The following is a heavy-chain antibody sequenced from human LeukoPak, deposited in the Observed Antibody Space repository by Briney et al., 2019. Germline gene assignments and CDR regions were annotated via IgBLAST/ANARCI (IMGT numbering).Heavy chain of an antibody. Sequence: NSSETLSLTCAVYGGSFSGYYWSWIRQPPGKGLEWIGEINHSGSTNYNPSLKSRVTISVDTSKNQFSLKLSSVTAADTAVYYCARAHAIVGATYFDYWGQGTLVTVSS. CDR1: GGSFSGYY. J-gene: IGHJ4*02. CDR2: INHSGST. V-gene: IGHV4-34*01. CDR3: ARAHAIVGATYFDY. D-gene: IGHD1-26*01.